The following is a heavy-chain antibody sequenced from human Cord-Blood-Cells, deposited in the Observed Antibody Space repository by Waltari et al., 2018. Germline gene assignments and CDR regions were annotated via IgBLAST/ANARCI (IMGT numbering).Heavy chain of an antibody. J-gene: IGHJ3*02. D-gene: IGHD3-10*01. Sequence: QVQLQQWGAGLLKPSETLSLTCAVYGGSFSGYYWSWIRQPPGKGLEWIGEINHSGRTNYNPSLKSRVTISVDTSKNQFSLKLSSVTAADTAVYYCARGQLLRDAFDIWGQGTMVTVSS. V-gene: IGHV4-34*01. CDR2: INHSGRT. CDR3: ARGQLLRDAFDI. CDR1: GGSFSGYY.